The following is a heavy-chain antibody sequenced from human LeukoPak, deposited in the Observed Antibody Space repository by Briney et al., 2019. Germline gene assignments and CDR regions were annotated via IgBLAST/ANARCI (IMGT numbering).Heavy chain of an antibody. CDR2: INPNSGGT. V-gene: IGHV1-2*02. CDR3: ARDMKRSRARWENLGFDP. CDR1: GYTFTCYY. J-gene: IGHJ5*02. D-gene: IGHD1-26*01. Sequence: GASVKVSCKASGYTFTCYYMHWVRQAPGQGLEWMGWINPNSGGTNYAQKFQGRVTMTRDTSISTAYMELSRLRSDDTAVYYCARDMKRSRARWENLGFDPWGQGTLVTVSS.